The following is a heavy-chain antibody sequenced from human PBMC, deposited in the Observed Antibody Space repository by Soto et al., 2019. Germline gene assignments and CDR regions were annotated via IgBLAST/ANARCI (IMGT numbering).Heavy chain of an antibody. Sequence: PGGSLRLSCAASGFTFSNYAMSWVRQAPGKGLEWVSTISGSGDNTDYVDSVKGRFTISRDNSKNTLYLQMNSLRAEDTAVYYFAKDPLTVTPYFDYSGQGTLVTVSS. CDR2: ISGSGDNT. CDR3: AKDPLTVTPYFDY. D-gene: IGHD4-17*01. CDR1: GFTFSNYA. V-gene: IGHV3-23*01. J-gene: IGHJ4*02.